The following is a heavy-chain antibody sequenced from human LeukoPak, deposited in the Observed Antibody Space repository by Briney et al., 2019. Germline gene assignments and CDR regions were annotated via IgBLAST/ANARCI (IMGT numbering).Heavy chain of an antibody. CDR2: IYHSGST. D-gene: IGHD5-18*01. J-gene: IGHJ4*01. V-gene: IGHV4-4*02. CDR3: ARRDTAMVPFDY. Sequence: SETLSLTCAVSGGSISSSNWWTWVRQPPGKGLKWIGEIYHSGSTNYNPSLKSRVTISVDKSKNQFSLKLSSVTAADTAVYYCARRDTAMVPFDYWGQGTLDTVSS. CDR1: GGSISSSNW.